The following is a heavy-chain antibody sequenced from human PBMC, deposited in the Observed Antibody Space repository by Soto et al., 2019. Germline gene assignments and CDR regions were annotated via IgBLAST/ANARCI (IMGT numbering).Heavy chain of an antibody. J-gene: IGHJ6*02. CDR2: IKQDGSEK. Sequence: GSLRLSCAASGFTFSSYWMSWVRQAPGKGLEWVANIKQDGSEKYYVDSVKGRFTISRDNAKNSLYLQMNSLRAEDTAVYYCAREGTYDSSGYNYYGMDVWGQGTTVTVSS. D-gene: IGHD3-22*01. V-gene: IGHV3-7*03. CDR1: GFTFSSYW. CDR3: AREGTYDSSGYNYYGMDV.